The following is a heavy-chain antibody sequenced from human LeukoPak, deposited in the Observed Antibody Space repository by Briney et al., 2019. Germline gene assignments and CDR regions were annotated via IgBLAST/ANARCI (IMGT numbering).Heavy chain of an antibody. CDR1: GYTFTGYY. CDR2: INPNSGGT. D-gene: IGHD5-18*01. V-gene: IGHV1-2*02. J-gene: IGHJ4*02. Sequence: ASVKVSCKASGYTFTGYYMHWVRQAPGQGLEWMGWINPNSGGTNYAQKFQDRVTMTRDTSTSTVYMELNSLRSEDTAVYYCARDREYSYGYAGGYDHWGQGTLVTVSS. CDR3: ARDREYSYGYAGGYDH.